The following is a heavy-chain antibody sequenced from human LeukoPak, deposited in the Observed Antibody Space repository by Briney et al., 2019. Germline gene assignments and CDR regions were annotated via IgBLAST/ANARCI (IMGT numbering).Heavy chain of an antibody. V-gene: IGHV3-23*01. CDR3: AKYSPYDILTGSTYYFDY. CDR1: GFTFSSYA. J-gene: IGHJ4*02. Sequence: PGGSLRLSCAASGFTFSSYAMSWVRQAPGKGLEWVSAISGSGDSTYYADSVKGRFTISRDNSKNTLYLQMNSLRAEDTALYYCAKYSPYDILTGSTYYFDYWGQGTLVTVSS. CDR2: ISGSGDST. D-gene: IGHD3-9*01.